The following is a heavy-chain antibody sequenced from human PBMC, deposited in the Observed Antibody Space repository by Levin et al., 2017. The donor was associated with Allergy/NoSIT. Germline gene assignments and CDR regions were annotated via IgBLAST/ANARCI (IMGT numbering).Heavy chain of an antibody. V-gene: IGHV3-33*08. CDR1: GFTFSDFG. CDR3: ARDFRSRYSDY. CDR2: VYSDGSQQ. J-gene: IGHJ4*02. Sequence: GGSLRLSCATSGFTFSDFGIHWVRQAPGKGLEWVAVVYSDGSQQYYADSVKGRFIVSRDNSKKTLHLQMNSLRADDTAVYYCARDFRSRYSDYWGQGTLVTVSS.